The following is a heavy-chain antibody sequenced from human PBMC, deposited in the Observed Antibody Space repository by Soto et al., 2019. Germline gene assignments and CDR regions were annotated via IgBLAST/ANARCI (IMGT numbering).Heavy chain of an antibody. D-gene: IGHD2-15*01. CDR3: ARAGAAPYYYYGMDV. Sequence: QVQLVQSGAEVRKPGASVKVSCKASGYTFSTSGMSWLRQAPGQGLERIGWISTYNGDTNDAPKFQDRVTMTSDTPTSTVYMELRSLRSDATAVYYGARAGAAPYYYYGMDVWGQGSRVTVSS. CDR1: GYTFSTSG. J-gene: IGHJ6*01. V-gene: IGHV1-18*01. CDR2: ISTYNGDT.